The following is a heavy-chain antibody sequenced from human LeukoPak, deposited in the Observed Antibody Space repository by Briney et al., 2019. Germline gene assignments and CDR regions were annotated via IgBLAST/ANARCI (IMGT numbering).Heavy chain of an antibody. CDR3: TREGDY. V-gene: IGHV3-49*05. CDR2: IRSKAYGGTP. CDR1: GFTFGDYA. J-gene: IGHJ4*02. Sequence: KPGGPLRLSCTAPGFTFGDYAMSGFRQAPGKGQEWVGFIRSKAYGGTPEYAASVKGRFTISRDYSKSIAYLQMNSLKTEDTAVYYCTREGDYWGQGTLVTVSS.